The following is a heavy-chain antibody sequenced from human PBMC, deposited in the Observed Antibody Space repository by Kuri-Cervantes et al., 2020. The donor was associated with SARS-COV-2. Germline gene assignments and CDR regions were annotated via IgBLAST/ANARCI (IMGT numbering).Heavy chain of an antibody. CDR1: GFSLSTRGVG. Sequence: SGPTLVKPTQTLTLTCTFSGFSLSTRGVGVGWIRQPPGKALEWLALIYWDDDKRYGPSLKSRLTITKDTSKNQVVLTMTNMDPVDTATYYCARMANSGSANWFDPWGQGTLVTVSS. V-gene: IGHV2-5*05. J-gene: IGHJ5*02. D-gene: IGHD1-26*01. CDR2: IYWDDDK. CDR3: ARMANSGSANWFDP.